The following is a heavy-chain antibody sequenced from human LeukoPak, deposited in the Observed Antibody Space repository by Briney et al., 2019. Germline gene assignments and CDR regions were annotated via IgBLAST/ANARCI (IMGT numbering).Heavy chain of an antibody. CDR3: ARGVCGAGNCYSGTGWFES. Sequence: GGSLRLSCEASGFLFHDYYMSWVRQAPGKGLEWIAYITSESIPQYADSVRGGFTISRDNAQSSVSLQMDSLRAEDTAVYYCARGVCGAGNCYSGTGWFESWGQGALVIVST. V-gene: IGHV3-11*05. CDR2: ITSESIP. CDR1: GFLFHDYY. J-gene: IGHJ5*01. D-gene: IGHD2-21*01.